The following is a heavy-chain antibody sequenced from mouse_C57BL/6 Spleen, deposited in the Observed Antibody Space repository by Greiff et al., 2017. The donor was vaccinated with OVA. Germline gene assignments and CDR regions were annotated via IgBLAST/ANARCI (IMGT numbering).Heavy chain of an antibody. CDR2: IYPGDGDT. D-gene: IGHD2-1*01. J-gene: IGHJ2*01. CDR3: ARDYGNYFDY. Sequence: QVQLQQSGPELVKPGASVKISCKASGYAFSSSWMNWVKQRPGKGLEWIGRIYPGDGDTNYNGKFKGKATLTADKSSSTAYMQLSSLTSEDSAVYFWARDYGNYFDYWGQGTTLTVSS. V-gene: IGHV1-82*01. CDR1: GYAFSSSW.